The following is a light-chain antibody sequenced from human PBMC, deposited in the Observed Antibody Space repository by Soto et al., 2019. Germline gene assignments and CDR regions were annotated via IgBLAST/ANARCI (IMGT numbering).Light chain of an antibody. CDR2: DAS. CDR3: QQRRYWPVT. Sequence: EIVLTQSPAILSMSPGERATLSCRASQSVSSYFAWYQQKPGQAPRLLIYDASNRATGVPARFGGSGSGTDFTRTISSREPEDFAVYYGQQRRYWPVTFGQGTKVEIK. V-gene: IGKV3-11*01. CDR1: QSVSSY. J-gene: IGKJ1*01.